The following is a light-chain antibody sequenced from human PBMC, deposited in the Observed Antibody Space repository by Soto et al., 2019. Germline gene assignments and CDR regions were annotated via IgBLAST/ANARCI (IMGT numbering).Light chain of an antibody. CDR2: AAS. Sequence: IQMTQSPSSLSASVGDRVTITCRSSQSITRYLNWYQQKPGKAPKLLIYAASSLQSGVPSRFSGSGSGTDFSLTISSLQPEDFATYYCPQTYRTPRTSGQGTKVDI. J-gene: IGKJ1*01. CDR3: PQTYRTPRT. V-gene: IGKV1-39*01. CDR1: QSITRY.